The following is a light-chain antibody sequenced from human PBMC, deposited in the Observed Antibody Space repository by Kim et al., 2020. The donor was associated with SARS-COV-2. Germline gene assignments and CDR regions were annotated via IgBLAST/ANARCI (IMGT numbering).Light chain of an antibody. Sequence: GQSVTTSCTGTSSDIGGYNVVAWYQQHPGKAPKVMIYEVNKRPSGVPDRFSGSKSDNTASLTVSGLQAEDEADYYCSSYAGRQNLVFGGGTKVTVL. CDR1: SSDIGGYNV. CDR3: SSYAGRQNLV. J-gene: IGLJ2*01. V-gene: IGLV2-8*01. CDR2: EVN.